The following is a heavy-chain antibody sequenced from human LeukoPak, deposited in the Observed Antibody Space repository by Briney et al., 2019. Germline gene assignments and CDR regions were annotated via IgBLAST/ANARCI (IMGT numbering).Heavy chain of an antibody. V-gene: IGHV7-4-1*02. CDR3: ARERTQRKYSYGSYYYYYMDV. CDR1: GYTFTSYA. D-gene: IGHD5-18*01. J-gene: IGHJ6*03. CDR2: INTNTGNP. Sequence: GASVKVSCKASGYTFTSYAMNWVRQAPGQGLEWMGWINTNTGNPTYAQGFTGRFVFSLDTSVSTAYLQISSLKAEDTAVYYCARERTQRKYSYGSYYYYYMDVWGKGTTVTVSS.